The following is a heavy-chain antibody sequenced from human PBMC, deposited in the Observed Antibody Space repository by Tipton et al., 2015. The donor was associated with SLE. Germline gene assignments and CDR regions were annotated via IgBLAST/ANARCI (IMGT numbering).Heavy chain of an antibody. V-gene: IGHV4-31*03. Sequence: TLSLTCTVSGGSISSGGYYWTWIRQHPGKGLDWIGYIYYSGSTYYNPSLKSRVTISVDTSKNQFSLKLSSVTAADTAVYYCARDRDLDYYYGMDVWDQGTTVPVSS. CDR3: ARDRDLDYYYGMDV. D-gene: IGHD3-16*01. CDR2: IYYSGST. J-gene: IGHJ6*02. CDR1: GGSISSGGYY.